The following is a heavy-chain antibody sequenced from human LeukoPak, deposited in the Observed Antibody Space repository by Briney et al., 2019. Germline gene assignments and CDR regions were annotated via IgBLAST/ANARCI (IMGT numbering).Heavy chain of an antibody. CDR1: GYTFTYYG. V-gene: IGHV1-18*01. CDR3: ARDSDVRHSPNWFDP. J-gene: IGHJ5*02. Sequence: ASVKVSCKASGYTFTYYGISWVRQAPGQGLEWMGWISAYNGNTNYARKLQGRVTMTTDTSTSTAYMEMRSLRSDDTAVYYCARDSDVRHSPNWFDPWGQGTLVTVSS. CDR2: ISAYNGNT. D-gene: IGHD2-21*01.